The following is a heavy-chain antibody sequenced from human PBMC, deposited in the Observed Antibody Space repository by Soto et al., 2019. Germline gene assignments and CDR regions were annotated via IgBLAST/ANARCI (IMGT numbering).Heavy chain of an antibody. CDR3: ARAVSYDSSGYLPLYFDS. D-gene: IGHD3-22*01. CDR2: IIPIFGTT. CDR1: GGTFSSYV. V-gene: IGHV1-69*13. J-gene: IGHJ4*02. Sequence: SVKVSCKASGGTFSSYVISWVRQAPGQGLEWMGGIIPIFGTTNYAQKFQGRVTITADESTSTAYMELSSLRSEDTAVYYCARAVSYDSSGYLPLYFDSWGQGTLVTVSS.